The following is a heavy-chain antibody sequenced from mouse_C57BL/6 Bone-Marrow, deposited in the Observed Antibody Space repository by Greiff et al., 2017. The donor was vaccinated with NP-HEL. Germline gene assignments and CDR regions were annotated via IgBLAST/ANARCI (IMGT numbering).Heavy chain of an antibody. CDR3: ARERGLRRAMDY. V-gene: IGHV1-81*01. Sequence: LQESGAELARPGASVKLSCKASGYTFTSYGISWVKQRTGQGLEWIGEIYPRSGNTYYNEKFKGKATLTADKSSSTAYMELRSLTSEDSAVYFCARERGLRRAMDYWGQGTSVTVSS. CDR1: GYTFTSYG. J-gene: IGHJ4*01. D-gene: IGHD2-4*01. CDR2: IYPRSGNT.